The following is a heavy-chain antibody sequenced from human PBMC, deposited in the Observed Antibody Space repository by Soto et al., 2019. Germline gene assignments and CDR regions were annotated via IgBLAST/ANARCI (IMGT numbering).Heavy chain of an antibody. V-gene: IGHV3-66*01. Sequence: GGSLRLSCAASGFTVSSNYMSWVRQAPGKGLEWVSVIYSGGSTYYADSVKGRFTISRDNSKNTLYLQMNSLRAEDTAVYYCARDRDDILTGYYMDVWGKGTTVTVSS. CDR3: ARDRDDILTGYYMDV. D-gene: IGHD3-9*01. J-gene: IGHJ6*03. CDR1: GFTVSSNY. CDR2: IYSGGST.